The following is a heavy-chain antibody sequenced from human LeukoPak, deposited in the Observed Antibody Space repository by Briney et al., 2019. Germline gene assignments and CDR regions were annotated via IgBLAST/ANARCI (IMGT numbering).Heavy chain of an antibody. CDR2: IYSGGST. V-gene: IGHV3-53*01. Sequence: GGSLRLSCAASGFTVSSNYMSWVRQAPGKGLEWVSVIYSGGSTYYADSVKGRFTISRDNSKNTLYLQMNSLRAEDTAVYYCAKELSVLKDIVVVVAAPKAGYYYYGMDVWGQGTTVTVSS. D-gene: IGHD2-15*01. CDR3: AKELSVLKDIVVVVAAPKAGYYYYGMDV. CDR1: GFTVSSNY. J-gene: IGHJ6*02.